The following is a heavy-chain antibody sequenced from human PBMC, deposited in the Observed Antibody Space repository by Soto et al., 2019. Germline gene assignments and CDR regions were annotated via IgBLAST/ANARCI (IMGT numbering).Heavy chain of an antibody. D-gene: IGHD3-3*01. CDR1: GFTFDDYA. Sequence: EVQLVESRGGLVQPGRSLRLSCAASGFTFDDYAMHWVRQAPGKGLEWVSGISWNVGSIAYADSVKGRFTISRDNAKNSLYLQMNSLRAEDTALYYCAKGVAGWYYFDYWGQGTLVTVSS. J-gene: IGHJ4*02. CDR2: ISWNVGSI. CDR3: AKGVAGWYYFDY. V-gene: IGHV3-9*01.